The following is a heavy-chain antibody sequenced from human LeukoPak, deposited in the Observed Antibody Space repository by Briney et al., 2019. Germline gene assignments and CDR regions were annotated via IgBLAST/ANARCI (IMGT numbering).Heavy chain of an antibody. CDR2: INHNGNVN. J-gene: IGHJ6*02. D-gene: IGHD3-16*01. V-gene: IGHV3-7*03. CDR1: GFSFNDYG. CDR3: ARGGGLDV. Sequence: GGSLRLSCVASGFSFNDYGMNWVRQAPGKGLEWVASINHNGNVNYYVDSVKGRFTISRDNAKNSLYLQMSNLRAEDTAVYFCARGGGLDVWGQGVTVTVSS.